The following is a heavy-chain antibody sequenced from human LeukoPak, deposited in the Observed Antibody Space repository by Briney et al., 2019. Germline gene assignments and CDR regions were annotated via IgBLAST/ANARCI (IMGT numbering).Heavy chain of an antibody. D-gene: IGHD1-7*01. Sequence: ASVAVSCKTSGYNFYVYYIYWVRQAPGQGPEWMGRINPNTGDTNYAQKFQGRVSMTRYTSISTTYMEPNRLRSDDTAMYYCARGARITGTNWVRLDYLDLWGQGTLVTVSS. V-gene: IGHV1-2*06. CDR1: GYNFYVYY. CDR2: INPNTGDT. CDR3: ARGARITGTNWVRLDYLDL. J-gene: IGHJ4*02.